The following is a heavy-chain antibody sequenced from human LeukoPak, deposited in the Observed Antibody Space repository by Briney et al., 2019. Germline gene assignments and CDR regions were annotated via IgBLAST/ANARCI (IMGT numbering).Heavy chain of an antibody. CDR2: INTSGNT. CDR1: GDSISNYY. Sequence: SETLSLTCTVSGDSISNYYWSWIRQSAGKGLEWIGRINTSGNTNYNPSLKSRVTMSLDTSKNQFSLNVSSVTVADTAVFYCARDRLGFRVDVWGKGTTVTVSS. V-gene: IGHV4-4*07. D-gene: IGHD5-12*01. J-gene: IGHJ6*04. CDR3: ARDRLGFRVDV.